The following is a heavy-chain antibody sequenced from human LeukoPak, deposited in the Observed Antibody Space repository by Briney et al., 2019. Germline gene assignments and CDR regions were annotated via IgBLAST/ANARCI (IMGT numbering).Heavy chain of an antibody. CDR1: GYTFTSYD. Sequence: EASVKVSCKASGYTFTSYDINWVRQATGQGLEWMGWMNPNSGNTGYAQKFQGRVTMTRNTSISTAYMELSSLRSEDTAVYYCARVGGIAAAGTLFYWFDPWGQGTLVTVSS. D-gene: IGHD6-13*01. CDR2: MNPNSGNT. J-gene: IGHJ5*02. V-gene: IGHV1-8*01. CDR3: ARVGGIAAAGTLFYWFDP.